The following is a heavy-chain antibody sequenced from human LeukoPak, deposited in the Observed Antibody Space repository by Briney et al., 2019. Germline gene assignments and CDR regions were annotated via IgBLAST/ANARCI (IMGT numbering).Heavy chain of an antibody. CDR3: AGDSTGTVFDL. J-gene: IGHJ4*02. Sequence: GGSLRLSCVASGFTFISYWMTWVRQAPGKGLEWVAQISQDGTESYSVDSVRGRFTISRDNAKNSVYLQTNSLRPEDTAVYYCAGDSTGTVFDLWGQGTLVTVSS. D-gene: IGHD1-1*01. CDR1: GFTFISYW. V-gene: IGHV3-7*04. CDR2: ISQDGTES.